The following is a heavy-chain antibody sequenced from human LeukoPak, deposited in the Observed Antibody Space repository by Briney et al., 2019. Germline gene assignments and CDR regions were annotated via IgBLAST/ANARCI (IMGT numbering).Heavy chain of an antibody. CDR3: ARHKYSAYDGPFDY. CDR2: IYYSGST. V-gene: IGHV4-59*01. D-gene: IGHD5-12*01. CDR1: GGSISSYY. J-gene: IGHJ4*02. Sequence: SETLSLTCTVSGGSISSYYWIWIRQPPGKGLERIGYIYYSGSTNYNPSLKSRVTLSVDTSKNQFSLKLSSVTAADTAVYYCARHKYSAYDGPFDYCGQGTLVTVSS.